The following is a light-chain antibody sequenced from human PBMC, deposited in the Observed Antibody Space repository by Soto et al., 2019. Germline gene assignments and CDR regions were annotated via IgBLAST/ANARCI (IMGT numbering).Light chain of an antibody. J-gene: IGKJ1*01. V-gene: IGKV1-6*01. CDR1: RDVGSD. Sequence: IQMTQSPLSLSASVGEKIIITCRASRDVGSDVSWYQQKPGQAPKLVIYAASNLYTGVPSRFSGRRSGTEFTLTISSLQPEDFASYYCLQDYGDSWAFGQGTKVDIK. CDR2: AAS. CDR3: LQDYGDSWA.